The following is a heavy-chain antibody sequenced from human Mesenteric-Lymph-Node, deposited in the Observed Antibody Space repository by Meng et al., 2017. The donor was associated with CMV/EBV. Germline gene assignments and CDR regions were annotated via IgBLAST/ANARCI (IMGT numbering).Heavy chain of an antibody. Sequence: GESLKISCIGSGSTVRSNYMNWVRQTPGKGLEWLAVISYDGLYKYYTQSVKGRFTISRDDSTNTLDLQMNSLRSEDTAVYFCARESGGYFEVHFDYWGQGTLVTVSS. CDR3: ARESGGYFEVHFDY. J-gene: IGHJ4*02. CDR2: ISYDGLYK. CDR1: GSTVRSNY. D-gene: IGHD3-22*01. V-gene: IGHV3-30*03.